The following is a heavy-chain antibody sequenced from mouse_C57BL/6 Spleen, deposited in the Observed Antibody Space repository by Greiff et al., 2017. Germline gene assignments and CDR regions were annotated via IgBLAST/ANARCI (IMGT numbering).Heavy chain of an antibody. Sequence: VQLQQPGAELVMPGASVKLSCKASGYTFTSYWMHWVKQRPGQGLEWIGEIDPSNSYTNYNQKFKGKSTLTVDKSSSTAYMQLSGLTSEDSAVYYCARGGYYDYEGFAYWGQGTLFTVSA. CDR3: ARGGYYDYEGFAY. CDR1: GYTFTSYW. D-gene: IGHD2-4*01. CDR2: IDPSNSYT. J-gene: IGHJ3*01. V-gene: IGHV1-69*01.